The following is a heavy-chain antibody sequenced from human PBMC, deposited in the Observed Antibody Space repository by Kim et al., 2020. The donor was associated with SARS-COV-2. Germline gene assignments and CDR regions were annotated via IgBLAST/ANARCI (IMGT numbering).Heavy chain of an antibody. J-gene: IGHJ4*02. V-gene: IGHV4-39*01. CDR2: IYSGGST. D-gene: IGHD3-16*01. Sequence: SETLSLTCTVSSGSISSSSYYWAWIRQAPGKGLEWIGSIYSGGSTYYNLSLKSRITISVDTSQNQFFLRLASGTAADTAVYYCARPNGNNYVSFFDYWGQGTLVTVSS. CDR3: ARPNGNNYVSFFDY. CDR1: SGSISSSSYY.